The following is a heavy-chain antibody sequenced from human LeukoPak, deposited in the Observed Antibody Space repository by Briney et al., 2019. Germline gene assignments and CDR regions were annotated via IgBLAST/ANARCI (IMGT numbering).Heavy chain of an antibody. CDR2: ISGSGGST. CDR1: GFTFSSYA. J-gene: IGHJ4*02. D-gene: IGHD3-10*01. CDR3: AKLRFGELEPVDY. V-gene: IGHV3-23*01. Sequence: PGGSLALSCAPSGFTFSSYAMSWLRQAPGKGLEWVSAISGSGGSTYYADSVKGRFTISRDNSKNTLYLQMNSLRAEDTAVYYCAKLRFGELEPVDYWGQGTLATVSS.